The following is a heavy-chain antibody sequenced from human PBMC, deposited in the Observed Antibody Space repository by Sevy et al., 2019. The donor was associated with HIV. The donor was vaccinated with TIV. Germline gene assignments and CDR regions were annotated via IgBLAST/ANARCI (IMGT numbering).Heavy chain of an antibody. Sequence: GGSLRLSCAASRFSFSSYAMSWVRQAPGKGLEWVSSMTGSGGTIYYGDFVKGRFTISRDNSKNILDLQMNGLRAEDTAVYYCAKDGLYGGDFEYFQDWGQGTLVTVSS. CDR1: RFSFSSYA. CDR3: AKDGLYGGDFEYFQD. CDR2: MTGSGGTI. D-gene: IGHD2-21*02. J-gene: IGHJ1*01. V-gene: IGHV3-23*01.